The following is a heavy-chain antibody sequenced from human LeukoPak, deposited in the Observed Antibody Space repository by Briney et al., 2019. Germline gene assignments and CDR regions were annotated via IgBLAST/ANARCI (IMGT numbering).Heavy chain of an antibody. D-gene: IGHD2-21*02. V-gene: IGHV3-23*01. CDR3: ATVRGCGGDCYYIDY. J-gene: IGHJ4*02. CDR1: GFTFSVYA. Sequence: GGSLRLSCAASGFTFSVYAMTWVRQAPGEGLEWISIISSAGGNTYYTDSVKGRITISRDNSKNTLYLQMNSLRAEDTAVYYCATVRGCGGDCYYIDYWGQGTLVTVSS. CDR2: ISSAGGNT.